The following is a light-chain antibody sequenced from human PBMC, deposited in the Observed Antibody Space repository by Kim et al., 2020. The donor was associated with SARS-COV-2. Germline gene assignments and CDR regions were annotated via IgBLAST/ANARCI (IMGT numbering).Light chain of an antibody. Sequence: QNATFTCSGDSNNVGNQGVAWLQQHQGHPPKLLSYRNNNRPSGISERFSASRSGNTASLTISGLLPEDEADYYCSAWDNILTAVVFGGGTQLTVL. J-gene: IGLJ2*01. CDR1: SNNVGNQG. CDR2: RNN. V-gene: IGLV10-54*01. CDR3: SAWDNILTAVV.